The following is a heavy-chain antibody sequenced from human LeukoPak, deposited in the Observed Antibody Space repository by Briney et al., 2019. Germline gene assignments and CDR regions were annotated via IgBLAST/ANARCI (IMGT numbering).Heavy chain of an antibody. CDR2: IYYSGST. CDR3: ARATVVTPSHWFDP. V-gene: IGHV4-61*01. J-gene: IGHJ5*02. CDR1: GSSVSSGSYY. Sequence: SETLSLTCTVSGSSVSSGSYYWSWIRQPPGKGLEWIGYIYYSGSTNYNPSLKSRVTISVDTSKNQFSLKLSSVTAADTAVYYCARATVVTPSHWFDPWGQGTLVTVSS. D-gene: IGHD4-23*01.